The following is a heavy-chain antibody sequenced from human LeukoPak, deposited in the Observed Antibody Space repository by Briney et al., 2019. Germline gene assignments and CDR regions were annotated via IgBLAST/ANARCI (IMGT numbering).Heavy chain of an antibody. J-gene: IGHJ3*02. CDR3: ARGRGLYDLGDAFDI. CDR1: GFTFSSYA. D-gene: IGHD3/OR15-3a*01. Sequence: GGSLRLSCAASGFTFSSYAMHWVRQAPGKGLEWVAVISYDGSNKYYADSVKGRFTISRDNSKNTLYLQMNSLRAEDTAVYYCARGRGLYDLGDAFDIWGQGTMVTVSS. V-gene: IGHV3-30-3*01. CDR2: ISYDGSNK.